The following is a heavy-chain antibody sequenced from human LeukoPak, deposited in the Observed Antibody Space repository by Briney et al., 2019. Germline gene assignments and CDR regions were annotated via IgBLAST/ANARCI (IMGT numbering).Heavy chain of an antibody. J-gene: IGHJ4*02. CDR2: IYYSGST. CDR1: GGSISSYY. V-gene: IGHV4-59*08. CDR3: ARQSGWPAHYFDY. Sequence: SETLSLTCTVSGGSISSYYWSWIRQPPGKGLEWIGYIYYSGSTNYNPSLKSRVTISVDTSKNQFSLKLSSVTAADTAVYYCARQSGWPAHYFDYWGQGTLVTVSS. D-gene: IGHD6-19*01.